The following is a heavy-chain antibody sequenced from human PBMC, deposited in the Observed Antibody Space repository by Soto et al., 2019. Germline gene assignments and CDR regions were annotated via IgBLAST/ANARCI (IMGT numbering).Heavy chain of an antibody. Sequence: PSETLSLTCTVSGGSISSSTYSWGWIRQSPGKGLEWIASNFSGTTYHNPSLKSRVSISADTSKKQLSLKLSSVTAADTAVCYCAQLAVPPYYYAMDVWGQGTTVTVSS. D-gene: IGHD3-3*02. CDR2: NFSGTT. CDR3: AQLAVPPYYYAMDV. CDR1: GGSISSSTYS. J-gene: IGHJ6*02. V-gene: IGHV4-39*01.